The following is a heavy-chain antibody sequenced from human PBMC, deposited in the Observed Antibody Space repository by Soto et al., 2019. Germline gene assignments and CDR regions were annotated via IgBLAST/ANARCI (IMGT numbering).Heavy chain of an antibody. Sequence: QLQLQESGPGLVKPSETLSLTCTVSGGSISSSSYYWGWIRQPPGKGLEWIGSIYYSGSTYYNPSLKSRVTISVDTSKNQFSLKLSSVTAADTAVYYCATGIAVAETHGGYWGQGTLVTVSS. CDR2: IYYSGST. J-gene: IGHJ4*02. D-gene: IGHD6-19*01. CDR3: ATGIAVAETHGGY. CDR1: GGSISSSSYY. V-gene: IGHV4-39*01.